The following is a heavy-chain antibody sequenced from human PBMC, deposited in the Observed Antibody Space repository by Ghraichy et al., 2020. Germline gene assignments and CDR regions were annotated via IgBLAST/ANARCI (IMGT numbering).Heavy chain of an antibody. CDR1: DDSISSSGYF. V-gene: IGHV4-39*01. CDR2: MYYGGDT. D-gene: IGHD6-13*01. Sequence: ESLNISCSVSDDSISSSGYFWGWIRQPTGKGPEWIGRMYYGGDTYYNPSLKSRVTISADTSKNQFSLNLRSVTAADTAVYYCARPFASSWPIFDHWGQGILVTVSS. J-gene: IGHJ4*02. CDR3: ARPFASSWPIFDH.